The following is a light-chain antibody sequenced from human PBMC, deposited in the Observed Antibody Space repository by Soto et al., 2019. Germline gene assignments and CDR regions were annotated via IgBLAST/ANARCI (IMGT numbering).Light chain of an antibody. Sequence: IGVSISAVTVSVSPRERATLSCRASQSVSSNLAWYQQKPGQAPRLLIYDTSTRATGVPTRFSGSRSGAEFTLTISRLETEDIAVYYCQPYDRWTFGQGAKVDIK. CDR3: QPYDRWT. CDR2: DTS. J-gene: IGKJ1*01. CDR1: QSVSSN. V-gene: IGKV3-15*01.